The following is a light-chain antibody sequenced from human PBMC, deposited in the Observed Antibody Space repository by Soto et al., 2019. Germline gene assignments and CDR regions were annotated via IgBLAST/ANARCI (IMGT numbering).Light chain of an antibody. J-gene: IGLJ2*01. CDR1: SSNIGAGYD. Sequence: QAVVTQPPSVSGAPGQRVTISCTGSSSNIGAGYDVHWYQQLPGTAPKLLIYGNNNRPSGFPDRFSGSRSGTSASLAITGLQAEDEADYYCQSYDNSLKVVFGGGTKLTVL. CDR2: GNN. CDR3: QSYDNSLKVV. V-gene: IGLV1-40*01.